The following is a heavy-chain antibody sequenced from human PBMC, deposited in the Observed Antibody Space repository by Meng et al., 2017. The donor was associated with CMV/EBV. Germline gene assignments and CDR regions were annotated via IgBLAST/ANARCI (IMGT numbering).Heavy chain of an antibody. CDR2: IWYDGSNK. D-gene: IGHD3-3*01. CDR3: AKVGPTIFGVVTHYYGMDV. J-gene: IGHJ6*02. Sequence: GESLKISCAASGFTFSSYGMHWVRQAPGKGLEWVAVIWYDGSNKYYADSVKGRFTISRDNSKNTLYLQMNSLRAEDTAVYYCAKVGPTIFGVVTHYYGMDVWGQGTTVTVSS. V-gene: IGHV3-33*06. CDR1: GFTFSSYG.